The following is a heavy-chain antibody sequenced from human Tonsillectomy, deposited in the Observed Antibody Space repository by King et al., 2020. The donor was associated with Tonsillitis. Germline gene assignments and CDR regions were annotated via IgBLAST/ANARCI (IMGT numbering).Heavy chain of an antibody. Sequence: VQLVESGGGVVQPGTSLRLSCAASGFTFSSYSMHWVRQAPGKGLEWVAVIWYDGSKKYYGDFVKGRFTISRDNSKNTLFLPMKSLRGEDTPVYNCAKDESWLLPSQNWFDPWGQGTPVTVPS. CDR3: AKDESWLLPSQNWFDP. V-gene: IGHV3-33*03. J-gene: IGHJ5*02. CDR2: IWYDGSKK. CDR1: GFTFSSYS. D-gene: IGHD2-15*01.